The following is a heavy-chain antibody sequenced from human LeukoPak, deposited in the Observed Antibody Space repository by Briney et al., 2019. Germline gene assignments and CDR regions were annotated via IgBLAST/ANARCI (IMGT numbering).Heavy chain of an antibody. CDR2: ISYDGSNK. J-gene: IGHJ4*02. D-gene: IGHD6-19*01. CDR3: AKDGGSSRQWLVRMARPFDY. V-gene: IGHV3-30*18. CDR1: GFTFSSYG. Sequence: GGSLRLSCAASGFTFSSYGMHWVRQAPGKGLEGVAVISYDGSNKYYADSVKGRFTISRDNSKNTLYLQMNSLRAEDTAVYYCAKDGGSSRQWLVRMARPFDYWGQGTLVTVSS.